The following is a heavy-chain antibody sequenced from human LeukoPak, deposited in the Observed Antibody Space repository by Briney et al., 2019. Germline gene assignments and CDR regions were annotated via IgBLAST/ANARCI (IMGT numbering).Heavy chain of an antibody. V-gene: IGHV1-69*05. D-gene: IGHD2-21*02. CDR2: IIPIFGTA. Sequence: SVKVSCKASGGTFSSYAISWVRQAPGQGLEWMVGIIPIFGTANYAQKFQGRVTITTDESTSTAYMELSSLRSEDTAVYYCASAYCGGDCYNYFDYWGQGTPVTVSS. CDR3: ASAYCGGDCYNYFDY. CDR1: GGTFSSYA. J-gene: IGHJ4*02.